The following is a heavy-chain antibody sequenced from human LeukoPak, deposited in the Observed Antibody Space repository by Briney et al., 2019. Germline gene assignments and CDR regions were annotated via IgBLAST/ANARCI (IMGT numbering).Heavy chain of an antibody. Sequence: ASVKVSCKASGYTFTGYYMHWVRQAPGQGLEWMGWINPNSGGTNYAQKFQGRATMTRDTSISTAYMELSRLRSDDTAVYYCAGERSSGWGYYFDYWGQGTLVTVSS. D-gene: IGHD3-22*01. V-gene: IGHV1-2*02. CDR1: GYTFTGYY. CDR3: AGERSSGWGYYFDY. J-gene: IGHJ4*02. CDR2: INPNSGGT.